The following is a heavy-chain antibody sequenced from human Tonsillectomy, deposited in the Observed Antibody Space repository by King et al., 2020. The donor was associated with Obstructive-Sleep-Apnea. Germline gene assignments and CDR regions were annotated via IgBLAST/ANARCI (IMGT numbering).Heavy chain of an antibody. V-gene: IGHV4-59*08. CDR1: GGSISSYY. CDR3: ARLGGFDP. J-gene: IGHJ5*02. Sequence: QLQESGPVLVKPSETRSLTCTVSGGSISSYYWSWIRQPPGRGLECMGYIFYSGSAKSNPSLKSRVTILVDTSKNTFSLKLVPVTAADTAVYYCARLGGFDPWGQGTLVTVSS. D-gene: IGHD3-16*01. CDR2: IFYSGSA.